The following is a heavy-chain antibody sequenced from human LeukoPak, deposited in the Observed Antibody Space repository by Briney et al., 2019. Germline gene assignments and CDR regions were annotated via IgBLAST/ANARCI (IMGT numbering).Heavy chain of an antibody. CDR2: ISAKNGNA. D-gene: IGHD2-8*01. CDR1: GYSFTNYG. J-gene: IGHJ4*02. V-gene: IGHV1-18*01. CDR3: ARDLNGGLIGY. Sequence: ASVKVSCKASGYSFTNYGVAWVRQAPGQGPEWMGWISAKNGNANYAQQFQGRVTRTIETSTNTAYMELRSLRSDDTAVYYCARDLNGGLIGYWGQGTLVTVSS.